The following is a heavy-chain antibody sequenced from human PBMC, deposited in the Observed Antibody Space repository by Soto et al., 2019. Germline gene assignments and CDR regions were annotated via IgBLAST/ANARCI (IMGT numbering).Heavy chain of an antibody. D-gene: IGHD5-12*01. CDR1: GYTFTYRY. J-gene: IGHJ6*02. CDR2: ITPFNGNT. Sequence: ASVKGSCKASGYTFTYRYLHWVRQAPGQALEWMGWITPFNGNTNYAQKFQDRVTITRDRSMSTAYMELSSLRSEDTAMYYCAGTIVATITRAYYYGMDVWGQGTTVTVSS. V-gene: IGHV1-45*02. CDR3: AGTIVATITRAYYYGMDV.